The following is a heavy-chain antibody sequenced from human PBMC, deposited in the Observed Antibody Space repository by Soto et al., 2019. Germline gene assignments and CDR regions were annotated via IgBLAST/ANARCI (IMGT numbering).Heavy chain of an antibody. CDR3: ARHEPGNWNSDGLGPQDY. V-gene: IGHV5-51*01. CDR1: GYSFTSYW. Sequence: GESLKISCKGSGYSFTSYWIGWVRQMPGKGLEWMGIIYPGDSDTRYSPSFQGQVTISADKSISTAYLQWSSLKASDTAMYYCARHEPGNWNSDGLGPQDYWGQGTLVTVSS. J-gene: IGHJ4*02. D-gene: IGHD1-7*01. CDR2: IYPGDSDT.